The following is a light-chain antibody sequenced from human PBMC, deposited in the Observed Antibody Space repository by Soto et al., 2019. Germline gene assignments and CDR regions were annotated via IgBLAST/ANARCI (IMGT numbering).Light chain of an antibody. V-gene: IGKV3-11*01. J-gene: IGKJ3*01. CDR1: QSVSSY. CDR3: QQRSNWPPFT. Sequence: EIVLTQSPATLSLSPGERATLSCRASQSVSSYLAWYQQKPGQAPRLLIYDASNRATGIPARFSCSGSGTDFTRTISSLEPEDFAVYYCQQRSNWPPFTFGPGTKVDIK. CDR2: DAS.